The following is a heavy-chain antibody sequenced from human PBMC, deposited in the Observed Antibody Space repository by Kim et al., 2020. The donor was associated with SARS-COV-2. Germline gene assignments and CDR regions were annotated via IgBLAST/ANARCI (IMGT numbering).Heavy chain of an antibody. V-gene: IGHV1-69*06. CDR3: ARGRIVVVPSYYYYGMDV. Sequence: SVKVSCKASGGTFSSYAISWVRQAPGQGLEWMGGIIPIFGTANYAQKFQGRVTITADKSTSTAYMELSSLRSEDTAVYYCARGRIVVVPSYYYYGMDVWGQGTTVTVSS. CDR1: GGTFSSYA. CDR2: IIPIFGTA. J-gene: IGHJ6*02. D-gene: IGHD3-22*01.